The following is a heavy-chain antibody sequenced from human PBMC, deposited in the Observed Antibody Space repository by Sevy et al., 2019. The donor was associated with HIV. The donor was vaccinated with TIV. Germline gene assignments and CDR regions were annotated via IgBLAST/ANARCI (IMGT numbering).Heavy chain of an antibody. CDR3: ARAVDYYDCGGLYY. CDR1: GFTFSDYD. D-gene: IGHD3-22*01. J-gene: IGHJ4*02. Sequence: GGSLRLSCAASGFTFSDYDMNWVRQAPGKGLEWVSFISSRSSYIYYADSLKGRVTISRDNAYNSLFLQMHSLRAEDTAVYYCARAVDYYDCGGLYYWGQGALVTVSS. CDR2: ISSRSSYI. V-gene: IGHV3-21*05.